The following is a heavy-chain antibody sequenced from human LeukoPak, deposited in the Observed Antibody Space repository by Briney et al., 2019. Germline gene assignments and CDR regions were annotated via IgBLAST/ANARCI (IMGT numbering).Heavy chain of an antibody. CDR1: GYSISSSYY. Sequence: KTSETLSLTCAVSGYSISSSYYWSWIRQPPGKGLEWIGYIYYSGSTNYNPSLKSRVTISVDTSKNQFSLKLSSVTAADTAVYYCARSTALYYFDYWGQGTLVTVSS. CDR3: ARSTALYYFDY. V-gene: IGHV4-61*01. J-gene: IGHJ4*02. CDR2: IYYSGST.